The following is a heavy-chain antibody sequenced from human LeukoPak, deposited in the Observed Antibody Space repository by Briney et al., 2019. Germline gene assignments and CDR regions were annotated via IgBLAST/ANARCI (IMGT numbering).Heavy chain of an antibody. D-gene: IGHD6-13*01. Sequence: GGSLRLSCAASGFSFSRYGMHWVRQAPGKGLEGVAVTSYDGSDKYYSDSVKGRFTISRDNSKNTLYLQMSSLRQEDTGVYFCAKDSGIAANVGYSWLDPWGQGTLVTVSS. V-gene: IGHV3-30*18. CDR1: GFSFSRYG. J-gene: IGHJ5*02. CDR2: TSYDGSDK. CDR3: AKDSGIAANVGYSWLDP.